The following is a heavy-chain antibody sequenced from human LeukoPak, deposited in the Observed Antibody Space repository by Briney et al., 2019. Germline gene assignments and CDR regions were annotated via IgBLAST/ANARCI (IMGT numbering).Heavy chain of an antibody. Sequence: PGGSLRLSCAASGFTFSSYAMPWVRQAPGKGLEWVAVISYDGSNKYYADSVKGRFTISRDNSKNTLYLQMNSLRAEDTAVYYCARVGYYYDSSGYPDYWGQGTLVTVSS. V-gene: IGHV3-30-3*01. CDR2: ISYDGSNK. CDR3: ARVGYYYDSSGYPDY. J-gene: IGHJ4*02. CDR1: GFTFSSYA. D-gene: IGHD3-22*01.